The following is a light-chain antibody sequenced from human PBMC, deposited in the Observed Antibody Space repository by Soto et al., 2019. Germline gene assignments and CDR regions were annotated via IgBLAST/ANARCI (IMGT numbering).Light chain of an antibody. J-gene: IGLJ1*01. CDR3: CSYAGSSTYV. Sequence: QSALTQPASVSGSPGQSITISCTGTSSDVGSYNLVSWYQQHPGTAPKLMIYEGSKRPSGVSNRFSGSKSGNTASLTISGLQAEDEAAYYCCSYAGSSTYVFGTGTKLTV. CDR2: EGS. CDR1: SSDVGSYNL. V-gene: IGLV2-23*01.